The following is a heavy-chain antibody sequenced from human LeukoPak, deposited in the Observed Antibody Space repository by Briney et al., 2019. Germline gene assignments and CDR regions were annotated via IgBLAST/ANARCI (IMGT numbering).Heavy chain of an antibody. J-gene: IGHJ4*02. CDR3: ARDQGYCSGGSCYPGY. V-gene: IGHV3-21*01. D-gene: IGHD2-15*01. CDR1: GFTFSSYS. CDR2: ISSSSSYI. Sequence: GGSLRLSCAASGFTFSSYSMNWVRQAPGKGLEWVSSISSSSSYIYYADSVKGRFTISRDNAKTSLYLQMNSLRAEDTAVYYCARDQGYCSGGSCYPGYWGQGTLVTVSS.